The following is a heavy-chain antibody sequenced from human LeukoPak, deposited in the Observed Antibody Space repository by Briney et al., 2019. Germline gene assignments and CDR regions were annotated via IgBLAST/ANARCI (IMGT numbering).Heavy chain of an antibody. D-gene: IGHD5-18*01. CDR3: APGYTTFYY. Sequence: GGSLRLSCAASAFTVSSNYMSWVRQAPGKGLDWVSVISSGGSTYYADSVRGRFTISRDNSKNTLYLQMNSLRAEDTAMYYCAPGYTTFYYWGQGTLVTVSS. V-gene: IGHV3-53*01. CDR1: AFTVSSNY. J-gene: IGHJ4*02. CDR2: ISSGGST.